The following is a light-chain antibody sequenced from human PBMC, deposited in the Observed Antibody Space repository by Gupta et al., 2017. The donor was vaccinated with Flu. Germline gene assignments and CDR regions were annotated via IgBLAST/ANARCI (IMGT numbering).Light chain of an antibody. J-gene: IGKJ1*01. CDR1: QSVSSSY. V-gene: IGKV3-20*01. CDR2: GAS. CDR3: QQDCSSPPT. Sequence: GTLLLSPGERATLSCRGSQSVSSSYLAWYQQKPGQAPRLLIYGASSWATGIPDRFSGSASGTDFTLTISSLEPEDFAVYYCQQDCSSPPTFGQGTKVEIK.